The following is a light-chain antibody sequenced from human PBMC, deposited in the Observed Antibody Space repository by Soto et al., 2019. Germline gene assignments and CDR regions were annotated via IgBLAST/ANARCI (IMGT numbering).Light chain of an antibody. V-gene: IGKV3-20*01. CDR3: QQYGSSPQLT. CDR2: GAS. CDR1: QSVSSSY. Sequence: EIVLTQSPGTLSLSPGERATLSCRASQSVSSSYLAWYQQKPGQAPRLLIYGASSRATGIPDRFSGSGSGTDFTLTISRLEHEDVAVYYCQQYGSSPQLTFGGGNKVEIK. J-gene: IGKJ4*01.